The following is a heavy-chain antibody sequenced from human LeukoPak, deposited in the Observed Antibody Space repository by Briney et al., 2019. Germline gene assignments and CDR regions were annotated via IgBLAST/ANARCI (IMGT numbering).Heavy chain of an antibody. CDR3: ARVQDYYDSSGYYPNRSYYFDY. V-gene: IGHV4-59*01. CDR2: IYHSGST. Sequence: PSETLSLTCTVSGGSISNYYWSWIRQPPGKGLEWIGSIYHSGSTYYNPSLKSRVTISVDTSKNQFSLKLSSVTAADTAVYYCARVQDYYDSSGYYPNRSYYFDYWGQGTLVTVSS. CDR1: GGSISNYY. D-gene: IGHD3-22*01. J-gene: IGHJ4*02.